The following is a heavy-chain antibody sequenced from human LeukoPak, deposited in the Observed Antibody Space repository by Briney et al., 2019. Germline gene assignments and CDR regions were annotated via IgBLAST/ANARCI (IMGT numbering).Heavy chain of an antibody. CDR3: ARGKYSGFDL. D-gene: IGHD2-15*01. CDR1: GDSVSTNRVA. V-gene: IGHV6-1*01. Sequence: SQTLSLTCAISGDSVSTNRVAWIGIRQSPSRGLEWLGRTYHRSKWSNDYAVSVKSRITINPDTSKNQFSLQLNSVTPDDTALYYCARGKYSGFDLWGQGTMVTVSS. J-gene: IGHJ3*01. CDR2: TYHRSKWSN.